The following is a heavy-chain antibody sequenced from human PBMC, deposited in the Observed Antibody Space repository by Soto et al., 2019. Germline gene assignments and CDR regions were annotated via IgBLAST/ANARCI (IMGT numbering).Heavy chain of an antibody. CDR1: GYTFTSSE. V-gene: IGHV1-8*01. CDR3: AREGYSSSSGSRGNWLVP. Sequence: ASVKACCRASGYTFTSSESNSVRGATVQGLEWMGGMNPTSGNTGYAQKFQGRVTRTRNTSISTAYLDMSSLRSYDTAVDYWAREGYSSSSGSRGNWLVPGGQGTLVTVSS. CDR2: MNPTSGNT. D-gene: IGHD6-6*01. J-gene: IGHJ5*02.